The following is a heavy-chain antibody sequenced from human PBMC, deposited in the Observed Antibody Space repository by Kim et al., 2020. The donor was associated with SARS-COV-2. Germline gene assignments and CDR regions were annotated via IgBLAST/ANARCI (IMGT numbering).Heavy chain of an antibody. J-gene: IGHJ6*03. CDR2: IYYSGST. V-gene: IGHV4-39*01. D-gene: IGHD6-13*01. CDR3: ARRAGYSSSWPPYYYYYMDV. CDR1: GGSISSSSYY. Sequence: SETLSLTCTVSGGSISSSSYYWGWIRQPPGKGLEWIGSIYYSGSTYYNPSLKSRVTISVDTSKNQFSLKLSSVTAADTAVYYCARRAGYSSSWPPYYYYYMDVRGNGAPGTVSS.